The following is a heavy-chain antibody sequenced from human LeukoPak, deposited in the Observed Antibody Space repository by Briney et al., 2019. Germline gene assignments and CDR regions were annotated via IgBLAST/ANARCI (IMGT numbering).Heavy chain of an antibody. CDR3: AQYYYDSSGYYYVGYFDF. Sequence: PSETLSLTCAVYGVSLSGHYWSWIRQSPGKGLEWIGEINHSGSTNYNASLKSRVTISVDTSKNQFSLKLSPVTAADTAVYYCAQYYYDSSGYYYVGYFDFWGQGTLVTVSS. J-gene: IGHJ4*02. V-gene: IGHV4-34*01. CDR1: GVSLSGHY. CDR2: INHSGST. D-gene: IGHD3-22*01.